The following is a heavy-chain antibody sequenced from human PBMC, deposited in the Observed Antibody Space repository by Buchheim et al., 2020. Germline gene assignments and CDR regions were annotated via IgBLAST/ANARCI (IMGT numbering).Heavy chain of an antibody. Sequence: QLQLQESGPGRVKPSETLSLTCTVSGGSIGISYYYWGWIRQPPGKGLEWIGSIYHSGNTYYNPSLKSRVNISVDTSKNQFSLKLNSVTAADTAMYYCASLHLYSGYLDYWGQGSL. CDR2: IYHSGNT. CDR1: GGSIGISYYY. J-gene: IGHJ4*02. D-gene: IGHD3-22*01. V-gene: IGHV4-39*01. CDR3: ASLHLYSGYLDY.